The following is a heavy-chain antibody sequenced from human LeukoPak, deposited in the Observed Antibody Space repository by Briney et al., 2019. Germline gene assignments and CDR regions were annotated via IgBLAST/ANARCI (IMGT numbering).Heavy chain of an antibody. J-gene: IGHJ6*03. CDR2: IIPIFGTA. V-gene: IGHV1-69*06. Sequence: ASVKVSCKASGYTFTGYYMHWVRQAPGQGLEWMGGIIPIFGTANYAQKFQGRVTITADKSTSTAYMELSSLRSEDTAVYYCARDWAKQWLGYYYYMDVWGKGTTVTVSS. CDR3: ARDWAKQWLGYYYYMDV. CDR1: GYTFTGYY. D-gene: IGHD3-22*01.